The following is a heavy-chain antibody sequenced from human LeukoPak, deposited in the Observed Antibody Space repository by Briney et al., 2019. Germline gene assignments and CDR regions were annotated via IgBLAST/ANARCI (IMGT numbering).Heavy chain of an antibody. Sequence: SETLSLTCTVSGGSISSSSYYWGWVRQPPGKGLEWIGSIYYSGSTYYNPSLKSRVTISVDTSKNQFSLKLSSVTAADTAVYYCARGLQLVPDYFDYWGQGTLVTVSS. J-gene: IGHJ4*02. CDR1: GGSISSSSYY. CDR2: IYYSGST. D-gene: IGHD6-13*01. CDR3: ARGLQLVPDYFDY. V-gene: IGHV4-39*07.